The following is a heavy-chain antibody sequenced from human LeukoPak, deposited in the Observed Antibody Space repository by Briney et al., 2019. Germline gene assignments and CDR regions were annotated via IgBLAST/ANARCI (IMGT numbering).Heavy chain of an antibody. CDR2: IRYEGSNK. Sequence: GGSLRLSCAASGFTFSSYGMHWVRQAPGKGLEWVAFIRYEGSNKYYADSVKGRFTIPRDNSKNTLYLQTNSLRAEDTAVYYCAKESGADWAVAGTGYFDYWGQRTLVSVSS. D-gene: IGHD6-19*01. J-gene: IGHJ4*02. V-gene: IGHV3-30*02. CDR1: GFTFSSYG. CDR3: AKESGADWAVAGTGYFDY.